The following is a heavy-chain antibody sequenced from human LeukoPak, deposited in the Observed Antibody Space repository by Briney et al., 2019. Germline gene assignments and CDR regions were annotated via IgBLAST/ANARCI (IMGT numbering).Heavy chain of an antibody. CDR1: GFIFRSYG. Sequence: GGSLRLSCTASGFIFRSYGMSWVRQAPGKGLEWVSSISGNGGSTYYADSVKGRVTISRDNSKNTLHLQMNGLRADDTDLYYCAKQSTARSLGEGGQGTQVTVSS. V-gene: IGHV3-23*01. CDR3: AKQSTARSLGE. CDR2: ISGNGGST. J-gene: IGHJ4*02. D-gene: IGHD6-6*01.